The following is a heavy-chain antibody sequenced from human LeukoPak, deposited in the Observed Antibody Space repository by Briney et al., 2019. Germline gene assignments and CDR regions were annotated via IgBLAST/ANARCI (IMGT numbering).Heavy chain of an antibody. D-gene: IGHD4-23*01. CDR1: GFTFSNYA. J-gene: IGHJ6*02. CDR2: ISTTGEHT. Sequence: GGSLRLSCAASGFTFSNYAMNWVRQAPGKGLEWVSAISTTGEHTDYADSVKGRFTISRDNSKNTLYLQMDSLSAEDTAVYYCAKDHYGGNHYYFGMDVWGQGTTVTVSS. CDR3: AKDHYGGNHYYFGMDV. V-gene: IGHV3-23*01.